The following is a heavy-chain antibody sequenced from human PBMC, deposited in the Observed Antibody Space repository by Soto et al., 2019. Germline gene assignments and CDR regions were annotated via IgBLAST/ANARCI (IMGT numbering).Heavy chain of an antibody. J-gene: IGHJ5*02. CDR3: AKDSEMATINWFDP. D-gene: IGHD5-12*01. CDR1: RFTFSSYA. CDR2: ISGSGGST. V-gene: IGHV3-23*01. Sequence: GGSLSLSCAASRFTFSSYAMSWVRQAPGKGLEWVSAISGSGGSTYYADSVKGRFTISRDNSKNTLYLQMNSLRAEDTAVYYCAKDSEMATINWFDPWGQGTLVTVSS.